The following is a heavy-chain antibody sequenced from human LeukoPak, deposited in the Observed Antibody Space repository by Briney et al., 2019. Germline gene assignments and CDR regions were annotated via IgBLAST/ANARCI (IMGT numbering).Heavy chain of an antibody. CDR1: GFTFSSYA. J-gene: IGHJ4*02. CDR3: AKALVRGVTAPDY. Sequence: GGSLRLSCAASGFTFSSYAMRWVRQAPGKGLEWVSGISGSGGRTYYADSVKGRFTISRDNSKNTLYLQMNSLRAEDTAVYYCAKALVRGVTAPDYWGQGTLVTVSS. CDR2: ISGSGGRT. V-gene: IGHV3-23*01. D-gene: IGHD3-10*01.